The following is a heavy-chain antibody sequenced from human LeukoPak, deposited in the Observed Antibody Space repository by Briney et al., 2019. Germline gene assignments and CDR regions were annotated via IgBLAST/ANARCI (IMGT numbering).Heavy chain of an antibody. Sequence: PSETLSLTCTVSGGSISIDYWSWIRQPPGKGLEWIGYIYYSGSTNYNPSLKSRVTISVDTSKNQFSLKLSSVTAADTAEYYCARDGQLRNAFDIWGQGTMLTVSS. CDR3: ARDGQLRNAFDI. J-gene: IGHJ3*02. CDR1: GGSISIDY. CDR2: IYYSGST. V-gene: IGHV4-59*01. D-gene: IGHD5-24*01.